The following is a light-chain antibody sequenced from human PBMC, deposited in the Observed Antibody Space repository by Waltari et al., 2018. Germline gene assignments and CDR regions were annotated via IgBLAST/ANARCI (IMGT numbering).Light chain of an antibody. CDR3: QQYGSSPLT. V-gene: IGKV3-20*01. J-gene: IGKJ5*01. CDR1: QSVSSSY. Sequence: EIVLTQSPGTLSLSPGERATLPCRASQSVSSSYLAWYQQKPGQAPRLLIYGASSRATGIPDRFSGSGSGTDFTLTISRLEPEDFAVYYCQQYGSSPLTFGQGTRLEIK. CDR2: GAS.